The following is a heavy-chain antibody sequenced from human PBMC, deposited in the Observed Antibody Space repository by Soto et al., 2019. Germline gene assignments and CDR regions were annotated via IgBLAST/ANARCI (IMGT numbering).Heavy chain of an antibody. J-gene: IGHJ4*02. D-gene: IGHD3-22*01. V-gene: IGHV1-69*13. CDR3: AIQVDYHTSGFYYAD. CDR2: IMPVFGTP. CDR1: GGTFSKNT. Sequence: SVKVSCKAFGGTFSKNTLSWVRQAPGQGLEWMGGIMPVFGTPNYAQKFQGRVTITADAYTSTAYMELSRLKSEDTAVYYCAIQVDYHTSGFYYADWGQGTQVTVSS.